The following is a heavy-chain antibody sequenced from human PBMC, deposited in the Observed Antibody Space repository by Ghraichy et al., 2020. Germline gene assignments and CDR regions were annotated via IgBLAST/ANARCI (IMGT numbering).Heavy chain of an antibody. D-gene: IGHD5-18*01. CDR3: AAPSGHTYGNDLRLLNY. CDR2: IVVGNGNT. V-gene: IGHV1-58*01. Sequence: SVKVSCKASGFTFSSSAVQWVRKARGQGLEWVGWIVVGNGNTNYAREFQERVTFTRDMSTSTAYMELSSLGFEDTAVYYCAAPSGHTYGNDLRLLNYWGQGTLVTVSS. J-gene: IGHJ4*02. CDR1: GFTFSSSA.